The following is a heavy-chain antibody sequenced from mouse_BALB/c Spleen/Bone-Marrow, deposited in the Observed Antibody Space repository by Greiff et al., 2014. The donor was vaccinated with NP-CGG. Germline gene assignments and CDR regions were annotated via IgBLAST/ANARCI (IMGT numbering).Heavy chain of an antibody. CDR2: ISDGGTYT. CDR3: VRDGDYRYACFTY. V-gene: IGHV5-4*02. CDR1: GFTFSDYY. J-gene: IGHJ3*01. Sequence: EVKVVESGGGLVKPGGSLKLSCAASGFTFSDYYIYWVRQTPEKRLEWVATISDGGTYTYYPDTVKGRFTISRGNAKNNLYLQMNGLKSEDTAMYYCVRDGDYRYACFTYWGQGTLVTVSA. D-gene: IGHD2-14*01.